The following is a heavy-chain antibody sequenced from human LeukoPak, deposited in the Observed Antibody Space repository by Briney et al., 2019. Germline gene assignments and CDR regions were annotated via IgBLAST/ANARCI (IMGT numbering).Heavy chain of an antibody. Sequence: ASVKVSCKASGYTFTNYGITWVRQAPGRGLQCMGGISTYNGNTHYAQRFQGRVTMTTDTSTSTVYMELRSLRSDDTAVYYCASPGYCSGGSCHNWFDPWGQGTLVTVSS. D-gene: IGHD2-15*01. CDR1: GYTFTNYG. CDR3: ASPGYCSGGSCHNWFDP. V-gene: IGHV1-18*01. J-gene: IGHJ5*02. CDR2: ISTYNGNT.